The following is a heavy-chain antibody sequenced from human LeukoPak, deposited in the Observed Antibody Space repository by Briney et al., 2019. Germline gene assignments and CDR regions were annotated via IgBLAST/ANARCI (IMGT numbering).Heavy chain of an antibody. Sequence: GGSLRLSCAASGFTFSSYAMHWVRQAPGKGLEWVAVISYDGSNKYYADSVKGRFTISRDNSKNTLYLQMNSLRAEDTAVYYCAKEGGASRFDYWGQGTLVTVSS. D-gene: IGHD5-12*01. CDR3: AKEGGASRFDY. V-gene: IGHV3-30*04. J-gene: IGHJ4*02. CDR2: ISYDGSNK. CDR1: GFTFSSYA.